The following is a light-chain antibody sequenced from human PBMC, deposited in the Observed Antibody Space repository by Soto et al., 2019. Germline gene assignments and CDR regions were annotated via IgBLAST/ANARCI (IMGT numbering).Light chain of an antibody. CDR3: SSYTGSSSPVI. CDR1: SSDVGGYNY. Sequence: QSVLTQPASVSGSPGQSITISCTGTSSDVGGYNYVSWYQQHPGKAPKLMIYDVNNRPSGVSNRFSGSKSGNTASLTISGLQAEDEADYYCSSYTGSSSPVIFGGGTQLTVL. CDR2: DVN. V-gene: IGLV2-14*01. J-gene: IGLJ2*01.